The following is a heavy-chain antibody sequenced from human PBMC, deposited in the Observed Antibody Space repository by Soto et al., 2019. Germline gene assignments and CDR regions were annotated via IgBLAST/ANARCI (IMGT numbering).Heavy chain of an antibody. D-gene: IGHD2-2*01. Sequence: AAVKVSCQAAGYTFTSYGFSWVRQAPGQGLEWMGWISAYNGNTNYAQKLQGRVTMTTDTSTSTAYMELRSLRSDDTAVYYCARGLVPAALYYYGMDVWGQGTTVTVSS. CDR2: ISAYNGNT. V-gene: IGHV1-18*01. CDR3: ARGLVPAALYYYGMDV. CDR1: GYTFTSYG. J-gene: IGHJ6*02.